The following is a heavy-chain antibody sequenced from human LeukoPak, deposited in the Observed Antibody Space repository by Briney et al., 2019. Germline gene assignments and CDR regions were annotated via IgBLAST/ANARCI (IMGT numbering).Heavy chain of an antibody. CDR2: LFSSGTT. CDR3: ARYSGIYGHDY. Sequence: SETLSLTCTLSVGSFTSFYWSCIPQPAGQGLEWIGRLFSSGTTNYNPSLKSRATISVDKSKNQFSLKFTSVTAADTAVYYCARYSGIYGHDYWGQGALVSVSS. J-gene: IGHJ4*02. D-gene: IGHD3-10*01. V-gene: IGHV4-4*07. CDR1: VGSFTSFY.